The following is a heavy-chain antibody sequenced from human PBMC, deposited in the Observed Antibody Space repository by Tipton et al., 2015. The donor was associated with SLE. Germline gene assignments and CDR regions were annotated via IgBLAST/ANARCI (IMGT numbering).Heavy chain of an antibody. CDR1: GGSVSSASYY. Sequence: TLSLTCTISGGSVSSASYYWTWIRQPPGKGMEWLGYIFYSGDATYHPSLKSRVTISIDTSKNQFSLKLTSVTAADMAVYYCARESGSSGWSLDSWGPGIPVTVSS. V-gene: IGHV4-61*01. CDR3: ARESGSSGWSLDS. CDR2: IFYSGDA. D-gene: IGHD6-13*01. J-gene: IGHJ4*02.